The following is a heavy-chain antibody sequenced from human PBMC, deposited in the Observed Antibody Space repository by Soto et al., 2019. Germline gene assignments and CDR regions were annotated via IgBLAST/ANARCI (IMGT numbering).Heavy chain of an antibody. Sequence: ASETLSLTCTVSGGSVSSGSYYWSWIRQPPGKGLEWIGYIYYSGSTNYNPSLKSRVTISVDTSKNQFSLKLSSVTAADTAVYYCARATQDPITMGYWGQGTLVTVSS. CDR3: ARATQDPITMGY. V-gene: IGHV4-61*01. CDR1: GGSVSSGSYY. D-gene: IGHD3-10*01. J-gene: IGHJ4*02. CDR2: IYYSGST.